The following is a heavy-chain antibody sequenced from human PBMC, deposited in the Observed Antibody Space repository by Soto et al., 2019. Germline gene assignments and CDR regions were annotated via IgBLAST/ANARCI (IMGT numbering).Heavy chain of an antibody. CDR3: ARGIEGWYQGRYYYGMDV. Sequence: PSETLSLTCTVSGGSICDHYYMWIRQTPGKGLEYIGYIYYSGSTNYNPSLKSRVTISVDTSKNQFSLKLSSVTAADTAVYYCARGIEGWYQGRYYYGMDVWGQGTTVTVSS. V-gene: IGHV4-59*11. CDR2: IYYSGST. CDR1: GGSICDHY. J-gene: IGHJ6*02. D-gene: IGHD6-19*01.